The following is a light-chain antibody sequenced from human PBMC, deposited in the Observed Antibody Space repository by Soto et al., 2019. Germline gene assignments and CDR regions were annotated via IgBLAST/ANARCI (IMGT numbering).Light chain of an antibody. CDR2: GNS. V-gene: IGLV1-40*01. CDR3: QYYDRSLSYYV. CDR1: SSSIGAGYD. J-gene: IGLJ1*01. Sequence: QSVLTQRPSVSGAPRPRVTISCTGGSSSIGAGYDVNRYQQLPGIAPQRLIYGNSNRPRGLHDRFSGSKSGTSASPAINGLQAEEEAEYYCQYYDRSLSYYVCGSGNQFTAL.